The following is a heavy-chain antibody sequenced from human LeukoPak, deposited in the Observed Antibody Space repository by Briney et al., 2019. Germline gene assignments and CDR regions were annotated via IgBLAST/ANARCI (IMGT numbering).Heavy chain of an antibody. D-gene: IGHD4-23*01. CDR1: GGSISSYY. J-gene: IGHJ4*02. CDR2: IYYSGST. Sequence: SETLSLTCTVSGGSISSYYWSWIRQPPGKGLEWIGYIYYSGSTNYNPSLKSRVTISVDTSKNQFSLKLSSVTAADTAVYYCASSDYGGKSDYWGQGTLVTVSS. V-gene: IGHV4-59*01. CDR3: ASSDYGGKSDY.